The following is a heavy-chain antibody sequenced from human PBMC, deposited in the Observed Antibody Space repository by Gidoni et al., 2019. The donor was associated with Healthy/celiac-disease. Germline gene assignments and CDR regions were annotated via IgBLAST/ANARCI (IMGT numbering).Heavy chain of an antibody. CDR3: ASAQWDYYGSGSYYPSDGYYYYYMDV. Sequence: QVQLVQSGAEVKKPGSSVKVSCKASGRTFSSSALRWVRQAPGQGLEWMGGIIPICGTANDAKKFQGRVTITADEATSTAYMELSSLRSEDTAVYYCASAQWDYYGSGSYYPSDGYYYYYMDVWGKGTTVTVSS. D-gene: IGHD3-10*01. CDR2: IIPICGTA. J-gene: IGHJ6*03. CDR1: GRTFSSSA. V-gene: IGHV1-69*01.